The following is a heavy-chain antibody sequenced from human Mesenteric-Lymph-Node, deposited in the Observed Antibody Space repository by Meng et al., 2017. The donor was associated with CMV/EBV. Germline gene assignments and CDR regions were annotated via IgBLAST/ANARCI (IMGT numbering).Heavy chain of an antibody. CDR1: GFTFSSYW. CDR2: INSDGSST. V-gene: IGHV3-74*01. D-gene: IGHD2-2*01. Sequence: GGSLRLSCAASGFTFSSYWMHWVRQAPGKGLVWVSRINSDGSSTSYADSVKGRFTISRDNAKNTLYLQMNSLRAEDTAVYYCAKFRSSTSDVSQSWGQGTLVTVSS. CDR3: AKFRSSTSDVSQS. J-gene: IGHJ4*02.